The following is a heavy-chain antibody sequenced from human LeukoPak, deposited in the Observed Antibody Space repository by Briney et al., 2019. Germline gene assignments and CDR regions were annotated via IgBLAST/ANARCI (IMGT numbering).Heavy chain of an antibody. D-gene: IGHD3-22*01. V-gene: IGHV3-21*06. CDR2: IASDTTYM. J-gene: IGHJ4*02. CDR3: ARDYYDSSASATLDY. Sequence: GGSLRLSCEASGFTFSTYTVNWVRQAPGKGLEWVSSIASDTTYMKYADSVKGRFSVSRDNAKNSVFLEMKSLRADDTAVYFCARDYYDSSASATLDYWGRGTLVTVSS. CDR1: GFTFSTYT.